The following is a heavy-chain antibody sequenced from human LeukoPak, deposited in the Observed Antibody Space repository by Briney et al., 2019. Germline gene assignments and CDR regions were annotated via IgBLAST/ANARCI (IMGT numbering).Heavy chain of an antibody. V-gene: IGHV3-30*02. Sequence: GGSLRLSCAASGFAFSSYGMHWVRQAPGKGLEWVAFIRYDGSNKYYADSVKGRFTMSRDNAKKSLLLQMNSLRAEDTAVYYCARDYGDYEPGRHHYYYYYMDVWGKGTTVTVSS. CDR1: GFAFSSYG. CDR2: IRYDGSNK. CDR3: ARDYGDYEPGRHHYYYYYMDV. D-gene: IGHD4-17*01. J-gene: IGHJ6*03.